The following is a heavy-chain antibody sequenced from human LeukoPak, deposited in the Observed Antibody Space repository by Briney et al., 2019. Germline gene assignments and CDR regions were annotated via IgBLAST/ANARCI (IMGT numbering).Heavy chain of an antibody. J-gene: IGHJ4*02. CDR3: AREGYCSSTSCDYFDY. Sequence: GGSLRLSCAASGFTFSSYSMNWVRQAPGKGLEWVSSISSSSSYIYYADSVKGRFTISRDNAKNSLYLQMNSLRAEDTAVYYCAREGYCSSTSCDYFDYWGQGTLVTVSS. CDR1: GFTFSSYS. CDR2: ISSSSSYI. V-gene: IGHV3-21*01. D-gene: IGHD2-2*01.